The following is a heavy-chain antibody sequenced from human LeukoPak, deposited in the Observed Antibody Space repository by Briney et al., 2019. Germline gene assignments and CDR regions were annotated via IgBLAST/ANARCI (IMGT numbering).Heavy chain of an antibody. CDR3: ARQTYYYDSSGYYGDYYYYYGMDV. Sequence: SETLSLTCTVSGGSFSSGSYYWSWIRQPPGKGLEWIGYIYYSGSTNYNPSLKSRVTISVDTSKNQFSLKLSSVTAADTAVYYCARQTYYYDSSGYYGDYYYYYGMDVWGQGTTVTVSS. CDR2: IYYSGST. CDR1: GGSFSSGSYY. D-gene: IGHD3-22*01. J-gene: IGHJ6*02. V-gene: IGHV4-61*01.